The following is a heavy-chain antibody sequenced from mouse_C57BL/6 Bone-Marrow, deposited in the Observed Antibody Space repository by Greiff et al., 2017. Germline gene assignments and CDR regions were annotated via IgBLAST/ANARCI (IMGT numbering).Heavy chain of an antibody. D-gene: IGHD1-1*01. V-gene: IGHV1-81*01. CDR2: ISPRSGNT. CDR1: GYTFTSYA. CDR3: AKPYYGSSYWYLDV. Sequence: QVQLMESGAELARPGASVQLSCKASGYTFTSYAISWVKQRPGQGLEWIGAISPRSGNTYYTEKFKGKATQTADKSSSKAYMELHSLTSEDSAVYFCAKPYYGSSYWYLDVGGTGTTVTVST. J-gene: IGHJ1*03.